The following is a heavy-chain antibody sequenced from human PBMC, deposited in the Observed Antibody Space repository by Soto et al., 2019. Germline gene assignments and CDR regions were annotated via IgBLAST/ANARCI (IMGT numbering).Heavy chain of an antibody. CDR2: IYHSGST. J-gene: IGHJ4*02. CDR3: ARAGGLGAVAVDY. D-gene: IGHD6-19*01. V-gene: IGHV4-30-2*01. Sequence: QLQLQESGPGLVKPSQTLSLTCAVSGGSITSGGYSWSWIRQPPGKGMECIGYIYHSGSTYYNPSLKSRVTISVDSSKNQFSLQLSSVTAADTAVYYCARAGGLGAVAVDYWGEGTLVSVSS. CDR1: GGSITSGGYS.